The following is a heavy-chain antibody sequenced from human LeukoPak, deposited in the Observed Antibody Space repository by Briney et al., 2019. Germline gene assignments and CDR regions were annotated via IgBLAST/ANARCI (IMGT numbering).Heavy chain of an antibody. CDR3: ASGQYYDLWSGYYVD. D-gene: IGHD3-3*01. V-gene: IGHV4-34*01. CDR1: GGSFSGHY. Sequence: SETLPLTCAVYGGSFSGHYWSWIRQPPGKGLEWIGEINHSGSTNYNPSLESRVTISVDTSKNHFSLKLSSVTAADTAVCYCASGQYYDLWSGYYVDWGQGTLVTVSA. J-gene: IGHJ4*02. CDR2: INHSGST.